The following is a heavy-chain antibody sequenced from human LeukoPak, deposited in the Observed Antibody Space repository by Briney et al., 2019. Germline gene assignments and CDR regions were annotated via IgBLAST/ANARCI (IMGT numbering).Heavy chain of an antibody. J-gene: IGHJ4*02. CDR2: ISAYNGNT. D-gene: IGHD3-22*01. CDR1: GSSLASVW. CDR3: ARTGYMDSSFY. Sequence: GSSLASVWISVVGESSEQELEWMGWISAYNGNTNYAQKLQGRVTMTTDTSTSTAYMELRSLRSDDTAVYYCARTGYMDSSFYWGQGTLVTVSS. V-gene: IGHV1-18*01.